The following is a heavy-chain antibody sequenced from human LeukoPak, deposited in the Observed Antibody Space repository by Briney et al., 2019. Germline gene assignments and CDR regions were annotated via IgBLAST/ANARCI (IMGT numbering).Heavy chain of an antibody. D-gene: IGHD6-19*01. V-gene: IGHV3-11*01. CDR3: AREDRAGWPNIDY. CDR2: ISSSGSTI. CDR1: GFTFSDYY. J-gene: IGHJ4*02. Sequence: GGSLRLSCAASGFTFSDYYMSWIRQAPGKGLEWVSYISSSGSTIYYADSVKGRFTISRDNAKNSLYLQMNSLRAEDTAVYYCAREDRAGWPNIDYWGQGTLVTVSS.